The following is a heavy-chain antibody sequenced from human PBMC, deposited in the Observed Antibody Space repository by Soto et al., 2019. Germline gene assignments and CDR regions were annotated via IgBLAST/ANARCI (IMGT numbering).Heavy chain of an antibody. J-gene: IGHJ4*02. V-gene: IGHV3-21*01. CDR3: ARDQPGYSYGYGLGY. CDR2: ISSSSSYI. D-gene: IGHD5-18*01. CDR1: VFTFSSYS. Sequence: EVQLVESGGGLGKPGGSLRLSCAASVFTFSSYSMNWVRQAPGKGLEWVSSISSSSSYIYYSDSVKGRFTISRDNAKTSLYLQMNILRVEDTAVYYCARDQPGYSYGYGLGYWGQGTLVTVSS.